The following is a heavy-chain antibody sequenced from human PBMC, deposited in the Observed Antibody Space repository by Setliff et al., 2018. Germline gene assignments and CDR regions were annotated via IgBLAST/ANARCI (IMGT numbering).Heavy chain of an antibody. Sequence: SETLSLTCSVSGASITSGGFYWTWIRQPAGKGLEWIGHISPSGSTTYNPSVKSRVTITLDTSKNHFSLKLDSVTAADTALYFCARSPSSGAYWNPRPFYSDYWARGTLVTVSS. D-gene: IGHD3-10*01. CDR1: GASITSGGFY. CDR2: ISPSGST. CDR3: ARSPSSGAYWNPRPFYSDY. V-gene: IGHV4-61*09. J-gene: IGHJ4*02.